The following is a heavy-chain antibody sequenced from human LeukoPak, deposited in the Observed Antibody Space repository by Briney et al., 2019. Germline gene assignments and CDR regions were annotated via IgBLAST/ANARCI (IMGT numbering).Heavy chain of an antibody. V-gene: IGHV3-21*01. D-gene: IGHD6-19*01. Sequence: GGSLSLSCAASGSTFSSYSMNWVRQAPGRGLEWVSSISSSRSYIYYADSVKDPLTLSTDNAKNSLYLQMNSLRAEDTAVYYYARETPQWLARGAFDIWGQGTMVTVSS. CDR1: GSTFSSYS. CDR2: ISSSRSYI. J-gene: IGHJ3*02. CDR3: ARETPQWLARGAFDI.